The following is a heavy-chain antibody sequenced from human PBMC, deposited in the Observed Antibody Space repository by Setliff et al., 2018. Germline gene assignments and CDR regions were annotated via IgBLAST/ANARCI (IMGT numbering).Heavy chain of an antibody. D-gene: IGHD3-10*01. Sequence: PSETLSLTCSVSGGAISSYYWTWNRQSPGKGLEGIGPSYTRGTTKYNPSLKSRVTISVDASKNQFSLKLTSVTAADTAVYYCARSNMGNYYDSGRYYYYYYLDVWGKGTTVTVSS. CDR2: SYTRGTT. CDR3: ARSNMGNYYDSGRYYYYYYLDV. V-gene: IGHV4-4*08. J-gene: IGHJ6*03. CDR1: GGAISSYY.